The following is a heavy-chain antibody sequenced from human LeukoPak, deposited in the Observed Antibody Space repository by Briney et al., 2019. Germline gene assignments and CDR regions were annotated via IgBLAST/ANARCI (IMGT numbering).Heavy chain of an antibody. Sequence: SETLSLTCTVSGGSISSSSYYWGWIRQPPGKGLEWIGSIYYSGSTYYNPSLKSRLTISLDRSSSQFSLKLTSVTAADTAVYYCARDRTAFYFDYWGRGTLVTVSS. CDR2: IYYSGST. J-gene: IGHJ4*02. D-gene: IGHD2-21*02. CDR3: ARDRTAFYFDY. CDR1: GGSISSSSYY. V-gene: IGHV4-39*07.